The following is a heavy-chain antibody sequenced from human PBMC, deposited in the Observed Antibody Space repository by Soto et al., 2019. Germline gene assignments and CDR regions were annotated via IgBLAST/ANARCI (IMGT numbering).Heavy chain of an antibody. CDR1: GFTFSDYY. CDR3: ARDYLPPEAETIIDY. Sequence: GGSLRLSCAASGFTFSDYYMSWIRQAPGKGLEWVSYISSSGSTIYYADSVKGRFTISRDNAKNSLYLQMNSLRAEDTAVYYCARDYLPPEAETIIDYWGQGTLVTVSS. J-gene: IGHJ4*02. D-gene: IGHD3-10*01. CDR2: ISSSGSTI. V-gene: IGHV3-11*01.